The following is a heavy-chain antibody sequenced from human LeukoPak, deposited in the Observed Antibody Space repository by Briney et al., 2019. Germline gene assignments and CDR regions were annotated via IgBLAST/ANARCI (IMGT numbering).Heavy chain of an antibody. CDR1: GGSISSSSYY. CDR3: ARSRPPNKYSGSYPSAFDI. D-gene: IGHD1-26*01. V-gene: IGHV4-39*07. Sequence: SETLSLTCTVSGGSISSSSYYWGWIRQPPGKGLEWIGSIYYSGSTYYNPSLKSRVTISVDTSKNQFSLKLSSVTAADTAVYYCARSRPPNKYSGSYPSAFDIWGQGTMVTVSS. CDR2: IYYSGST. J-gene: IGHJ3*02.